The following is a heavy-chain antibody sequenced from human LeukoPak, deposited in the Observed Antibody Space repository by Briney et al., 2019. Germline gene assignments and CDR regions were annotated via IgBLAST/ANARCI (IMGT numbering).Heavy chain of an antibody. V-gene: IGHV3-23*01. D-gene: IGHD3-9*01. CDR3: ARGGFDWLLFNYYYYMDV. Sequence: GGSLRLSCAASGFTFSSYGMSWVRQAPGKGLEWVSAISGSGGSTYYADSVKGRFTISRDNSKNTLYLQMNSLRAEDTAVYYCARGGFDWLLFNYYYYMDVWGKGTTVTISS. CDR1: GFTFSSYG. CDR2: ISGSGGST. J-gene: IGHJ6*03.